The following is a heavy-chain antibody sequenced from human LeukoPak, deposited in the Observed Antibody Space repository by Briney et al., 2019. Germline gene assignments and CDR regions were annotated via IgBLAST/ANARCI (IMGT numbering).Heavy chain of an antibody. CDR2: ISYDGRDK. D-gene: IGHD1-20*01. J-gene: IGHJ4*02. V-gene: IGHV3-30*04. CDR1: GFTFSSYA. CDR3: AGGSRITGEDYFDF. Sequence: GTSLRLSCAASGFTFSSYAIHWVRQAPGKGLEWVAVISYDGRDKFYADSVKGRFTISRDNSKNTLYLQMNSLRAEDTAVYYCAGGSRITGEDYFDFWGQGTLVTVSA.